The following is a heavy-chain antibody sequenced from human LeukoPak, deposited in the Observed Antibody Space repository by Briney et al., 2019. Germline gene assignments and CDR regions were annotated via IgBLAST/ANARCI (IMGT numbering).Heavy chain of an antibody. Sequence: PSETLSLTCTVSGYSISSGYYWGWIRQPPGKGLEWIGSIYHSGSTYYNPSLKSRVTISVDTSKSQFSLKLSSVTAADTAVYYCARTITGPTSKWELYDRPGAFDIWGQGTMVTVSS. CDR3: ARTITGPTSKWELYDRPGAFDI. CDR1: GYSISSGYY. J-gene: IGHJ3*02. CDR2: IYHSGST. V-gene: IGHV4-38-2*02. D-gene: IGHD1-26*01.